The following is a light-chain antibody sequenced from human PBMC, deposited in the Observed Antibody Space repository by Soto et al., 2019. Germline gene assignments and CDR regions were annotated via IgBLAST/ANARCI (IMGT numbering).Light chain of an antibody. CDR3: QQYKSYWHT. Sequence: DIQMTQSPSTLSASVGDRVTITCRASQSISNWLAWYQQRPGKAPKLLIYKASSLESGVPSRFSGSGSGTEFTLTISSLQPDDFATYYCQQYKSYWHTFGPGTRLEIK. CDR1: QSISNW. J-gene: IGKJ2*01. CDR2: KAS. V-gene: IGKV1-5*03.